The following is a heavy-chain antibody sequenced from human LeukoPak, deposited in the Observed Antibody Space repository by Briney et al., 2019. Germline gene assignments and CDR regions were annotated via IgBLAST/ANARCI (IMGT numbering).Heavy chain of an antibody. J-gene: IGHJ4*02. CDR2: IIPIFGTA. CDR1: GGTFSSYA. V-gene: IGHV1-69*13. D-gene: IGHD4-17*01. Sequence: SVKVSCKASGGTFSSYAISWVRQAPGQGLEWMGGIIPIFGTANYAQKFQGRVTITADESTSTAYMELSSLRSEDTAVYYCASADYGDYVLGYWGQGTLVTVSS. CDR3: ASADYGDYVLGY.